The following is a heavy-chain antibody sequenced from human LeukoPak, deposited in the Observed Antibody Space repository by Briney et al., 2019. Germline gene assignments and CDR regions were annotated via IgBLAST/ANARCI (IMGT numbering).Heavy chain of an antibody. CDR3: ASRPQAPQMGS. V-gene: IGHV4-39*01. CDR2: IYYSGST. CDR1: GGAISSSSFY. D-gene: IGHD1-26*01. Sequence: SETLSLTCTVSGGAISSSSFYWGWIRPPPGKGLEWIGSIYYSGSTYYNPSLKSRVTISADTSKNQFSLKLSSVTAADTAVYYCASRPQAPQMGSWGQGTLVTVSS. J-gene: IGHJ4*02.